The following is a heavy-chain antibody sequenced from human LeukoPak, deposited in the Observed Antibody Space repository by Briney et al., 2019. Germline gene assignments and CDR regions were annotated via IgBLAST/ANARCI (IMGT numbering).Heavy chain of an antibody. V-gene: IGHV3-74*01. CDR1: GFTFSNHW. CDR3: ASLSNTDKDDY. J-gene: IGHJ4*02. D-gene: IGHD1/OR15-1a*01. Sequence: PGGSLRLSCEASGFTFSNHWMHWVRQAPGKGLVWVSVISKDGSTSIYADSVRGRLTISRDNAKNTLYLQMNSLRAEDTAVYYCASLSNTDKDDYWGQGTLVTVSS. CDR2: ISKDGSTS.